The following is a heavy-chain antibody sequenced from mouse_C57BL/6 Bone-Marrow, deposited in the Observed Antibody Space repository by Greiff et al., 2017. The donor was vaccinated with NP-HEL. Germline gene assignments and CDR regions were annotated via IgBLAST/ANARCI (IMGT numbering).Heavy chain of an antibody. CDR3: ARRDRHYYYGSSPFAY. D-gene: IGHD1-1*01. Sequence: EVQLQQSGPVLVKPGASVKMSCKASGYTFTDYYMNWVKQSHGKSLEWIGVINPYNGGTSYNQKFKGKATLTVDKSSSTAYMELNSLTAEDSAVYYCARRDRHYYYGSSPFAYWGQGTLVTVSA. CDR2: INPYNGGT. CDR1: GYTFTDYY. V-gene: IGHV1-19*01. J-gene: IGHJ3*01.